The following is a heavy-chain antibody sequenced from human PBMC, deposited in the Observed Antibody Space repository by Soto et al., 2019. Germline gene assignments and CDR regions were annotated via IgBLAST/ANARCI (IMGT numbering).Heavy chain of an antibody. V-gene: IGHV3-23*01. D-gene: IGHD3-10*01. CDR2: ISGTGGST. CDR1: GFTFSNYV. Sequence: EVQLLESGGGLVQPGGSLRLSCAASGFTFSNYVLSWVRQAPGKGLEWVSAISGTGGSTYYADSVKGRFTISRDNSNNTLYVQMNSLRVEDTAVYYCAKEGNRARGPDYWGQGTLVTVSS. CDR3: AKEGNRARGPDY. J-gene: IGHJ4*02.